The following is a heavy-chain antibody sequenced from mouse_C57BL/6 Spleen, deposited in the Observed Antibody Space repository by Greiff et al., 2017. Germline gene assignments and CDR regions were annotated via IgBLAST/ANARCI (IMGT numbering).Heavy chain of an antibody. CDR2: IDPSDSYT. CDR1: GYTFTSYW. Sequence: VQLQQPGAELVMPGASVKLSCKASGYTFTSYWMHWVQQRPGQGLEWIGEIDPSDSYTNYNQKFKGKSTLTGDKSSSTAYMQLSSLTSEDAAVYYCARPDPCISRGYADWGQGTRVTVSA. V-gene: IGHV1-69*01. CDR3: ARPDPCISRGYAD. D-gene: IGHD1-1*01. J-gene: IGHJ3*01.